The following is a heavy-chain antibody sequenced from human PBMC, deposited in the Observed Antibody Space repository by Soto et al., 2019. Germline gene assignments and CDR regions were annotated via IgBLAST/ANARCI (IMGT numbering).Heavy chain of an antibody. CDR3: ATSYGSGYRAFDY. Sequence: SVKVSCKASVDTFNFYSINWVRQAPGLGLEWLGRVNPILSLSNYAQRFQGRVTMTADKSTSTAYMILNSLKSEDTAIYYCATSYGSGYRAFDYWGQGALVTVSS. D-gene: IGHD3-10*01. CDR1: VDTFNFYS. CDR2: VNPILSLS. J-gene: IGHJ4*02. V-gene: IGHV1-69*10.